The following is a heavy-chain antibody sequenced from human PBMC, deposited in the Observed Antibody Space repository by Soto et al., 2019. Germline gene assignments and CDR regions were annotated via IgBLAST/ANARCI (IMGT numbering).Heavy chain of an antibody. CDR2: IYYTGST. V-gene: IGHV4-59*01. J-gene: IGHJ3*02. CDR3: ARTYDGSGPNSGGYSFDI. CDR1: GGSISSYF. Sequence: PSETLSLTCTVSGGSISSYFWSWIRQPPGKGLEWIGYIYYTGSTNYNPSLKSRVTISVDTSKNQFSLQLSSVTAADTAVYYCARTYDGSGPNSGGYSFDIWGQGTMVTVSS. D-gene: IGHD3-22*01.